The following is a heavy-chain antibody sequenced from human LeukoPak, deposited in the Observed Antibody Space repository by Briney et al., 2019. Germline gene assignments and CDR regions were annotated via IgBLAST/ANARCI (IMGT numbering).Heavy chain of an antibody. D-gene: IGHD2-8*01. V-gene: IGHV4-59*01. J-gene: IGHJ4*02. CDR1: GGSISSYY. CDR2: IYYSGST. CDR3: ARDNGLYFDY. Sequence: SETLSLTCTVSGGSISSYYWSWIRQPPGKGLEWIGYIYYSGSTNYNPSLKSRVTISVDTSTNQFSLKLSSVTAADTAVYYCARDNGLYFDYWGQGTLVTVSS.